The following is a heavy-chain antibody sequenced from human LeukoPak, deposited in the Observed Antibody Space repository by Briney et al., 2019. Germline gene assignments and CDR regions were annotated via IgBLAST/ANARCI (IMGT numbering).Heavy chain of an antibody. CDR2: IWYDGSNK. Sequence: GGSLRLSCAASGFTFSSYGMHWVRQAPGKGLEWVAVIWYDGSNKYYADSVKGRFTISRDNSKNTLYLQINSLRGEDTAVYYCAKGKYSSGGVPDYWGQGTLVTVSS. V-gene: IGHV3-33*06. CDR3: AKGKYSSGGVPDY. D-gene: IGHD6-19*01. J-gene: IGHJ4*02. CDR1: GFTFSSYG.